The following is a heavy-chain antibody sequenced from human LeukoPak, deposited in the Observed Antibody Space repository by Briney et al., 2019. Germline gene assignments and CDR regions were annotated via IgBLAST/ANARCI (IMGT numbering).Heavy chain of an antibody. CDR2: INHNGNVN. J-gene: IGHJ6*02. V-gene: IGHV3-7*03. Sequence: GGSLRHSCAASGFTFSSYWMNWARQAPGKGLEWVASINHNGNVNYYVDSVKGRFTISRDNAKNSLYLQMSNLRAEDTAVYFCARGGGLDVWGQGATVTVSS. D-gene: IGHD3-16*01. CDR1: GFTFSSYW. CDR3: ARGGGLDV.